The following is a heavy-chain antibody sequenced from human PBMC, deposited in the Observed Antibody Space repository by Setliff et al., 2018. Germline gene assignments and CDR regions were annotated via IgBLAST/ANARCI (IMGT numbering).Heavy chain of an antibody. CDR1: GYTFTGYY. CDR2: INPNSGTT. D-gene: IGHD2-21*02. J-gene: IGHJ5*02. CDR3: VRDTIAYCRDDCSDWFDP. V-gene: IGHV1-2*02. Sequence: ASVKVSCKASGYTFTGYYMHWVRQAPGQGLEWMGWINPNSGTTNYAQKFQDRVTMTIDTSTSTAYMELRSLRSDDTAVYYCVRDTIAYCRDDCSDWFDPWGQGTLVTVSS.